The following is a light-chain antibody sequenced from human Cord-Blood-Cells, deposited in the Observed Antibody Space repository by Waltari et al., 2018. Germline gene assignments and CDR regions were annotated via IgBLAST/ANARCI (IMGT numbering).Light chain of an antibody. CDR1: SGDSTYK. Sequence: QPVLTQPPPASASLGASVTLTCTLSSGDSTYKVDWYHQSPGKGPRFVMRVGTGGIVGSKGDGIPDRFSVLGSGLNRYLTIKKIQEEDESDYHCGADHGSGSNFVLVFGGGTKLTVL. CDR3: GADHGSGSNFVLV. CDR2: VGTGGIVG. V-gene: IGLV9-49*01. J-gene: IGLJ3*02.